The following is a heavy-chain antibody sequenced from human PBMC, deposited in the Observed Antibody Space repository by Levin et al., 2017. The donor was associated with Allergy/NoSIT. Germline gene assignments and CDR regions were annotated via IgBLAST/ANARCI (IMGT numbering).Heavy chain of an antibody. CDR2: INPSGGST. Sequence: GESLKISCKASGYTFTSYYMHWVRQAPGQGLEWMGIINPSGGSTSYAQKFQGRVTMTRDTSTSTVYMELSSLRSEDTAVYYCARGGAGRPLLWFGEPPTYNWFDPWGQGTLVTVSS. V-gene: IGHV1-46*01. CDR1: GYTFTSYY. D-gene: IGHD3-10*01. CDR3: ARGGAGRPLLWFGEPPTYNWFDP. J-gene: IGHJ5*02.